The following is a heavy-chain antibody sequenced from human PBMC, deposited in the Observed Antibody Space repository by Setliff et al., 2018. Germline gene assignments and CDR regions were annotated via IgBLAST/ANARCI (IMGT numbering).Heavy chain of an antibody. J-gene: IGHJ6*02. CDR3: ARDRTAYSYGLDV. Sequence: SETLSLTCTASGGSISPYSWSWIRQPPGKGLEWIGYIYHNGNTNFNPSLKSRVNMSVDTSKNQIALNLKSVTAADTAVYYCARDRTAYSYGLDVWGQGTTVTVSS. CDR1: GGSISPYS. D-gene: IGHD5-18*01. V-gene: IGHV4-59*01. CDR2: IYHNGNT.